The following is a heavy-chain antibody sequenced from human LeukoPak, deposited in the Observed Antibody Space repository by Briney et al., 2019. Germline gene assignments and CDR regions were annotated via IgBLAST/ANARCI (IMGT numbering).Heavy chain of an antibody. CDR2: INAGNGNT. D-gene: IGHD6-19*01. Sequence: GASVKVSCKASGYTFTSYAMHWVRQAPGQRLEWMGWINAGNGNTKYSQKFQGRVTITRDTSASTAYIELSSLRSEDTAVYYCAIIPAPGYSSGWYLRYYFDYWGQGTLVTVSS. CDR1: GYTFTSYA. J-gene: IGHJ4*02. V-gene: IGHV1-3*01. CDR3: AIIPAPGYSSGWYLRYYFDY.